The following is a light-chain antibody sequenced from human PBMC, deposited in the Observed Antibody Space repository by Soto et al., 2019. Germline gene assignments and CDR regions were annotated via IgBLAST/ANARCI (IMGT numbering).Light chain of an antibody. CDR2: AAS. CDR1: QSITNS. CDR3: QQGHSMPFT. J-gene: IGKJ3*01. Sequence: DIQMTQSPSSLSASVGDRVTITCRASQSITNSLNWYQHKPGKAPTLVVYAASSVQSGVPSRFSGSGSGTDYTLTISSLQPEDFATYFCQQGHSMPFTFGPGTKVAIK. V-gene: IGKV1-39*01.